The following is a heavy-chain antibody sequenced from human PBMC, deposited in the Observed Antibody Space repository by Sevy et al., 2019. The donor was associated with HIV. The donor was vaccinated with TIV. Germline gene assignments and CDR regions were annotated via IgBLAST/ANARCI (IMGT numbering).Heavy chain of an antibody. CDR2: VYDSGSS. CDR3: ARGGALIYFDTICFQNFFDS. J-gene: IGHJ4*02. CDR1: GGSISGHY. Sequence: SETLSLTCTVSGGSISGHYWGWIRQSPGKGLEWIAYVYDSGSSNYNHCLRSRVTISVDTSKSQFSLRLCSVTAADTAVYFCARGGALIYFDTICFQNFFDSWGPGTLVTVSS. V-gene: IGHV4-59*11. D-gene: IGHD3-22*01.